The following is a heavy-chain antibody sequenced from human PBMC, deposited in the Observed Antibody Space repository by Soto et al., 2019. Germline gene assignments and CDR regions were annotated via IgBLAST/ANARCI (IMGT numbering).Heavy chain of an antibody. CDR3: AREEASIRIFGTVLEF. Sequence: SRTLSLTGLISGGNVSSHSAAWHWIRQSPSRALEWLGRTYYRSMWFNDYALSVRSRISIRPETSKNQFSLQLDCVAPEDTAVYYCAREEASIRIFGTVLEFWGKGTGVSV. V-gene: IGHV6-1*01. CDR2: TYYRSMWFN. CDR1: GGNVSSHSAA. D-gene: IGHD3-3*01. J-gene: IGHJ4*02.